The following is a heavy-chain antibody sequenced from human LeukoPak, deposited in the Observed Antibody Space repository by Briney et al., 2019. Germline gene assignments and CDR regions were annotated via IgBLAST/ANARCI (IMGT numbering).Heavy chain of an antibody. CDR2: IRGTGDST. D-gene: IGHD4-17*01. V-gene: IGHV3-23*01. J-gene: IGHJ4*02. Sequence: GGSLRLSCAASGFTFTSIAITLGRQAPGKGLEWVSTIRGTGDSTHYADSVKGRFIISRDKSKNMLYLQMNNLRAEDTAVYYCARDGRGDYPKFDYWGQGALVTVSS. CDR3: ARDGRGDYPKFDY. CDR1: GFTFTSIA.